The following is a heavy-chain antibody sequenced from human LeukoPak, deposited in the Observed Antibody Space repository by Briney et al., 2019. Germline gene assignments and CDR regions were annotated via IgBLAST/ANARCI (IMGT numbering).Heavy chain of an antibody. CDR3: AREETTAVAGSDY. Sequence: GGSLRLSCAASGFTVSSNYMSWVRQAPGKGLEWVSVIYSGGSTYYADSVKGRFTISRDNSKNTLYLQMNSLRAEDTAVYYCAREETTAVAGSDYWGQGTLVTVSS. CDR2: IYSGGST. V-gene: IGHV3-66*02. D-gene: IGHD6-19*01. J-gene: IGHJ4*02. CDR1: GFTVSSNY.